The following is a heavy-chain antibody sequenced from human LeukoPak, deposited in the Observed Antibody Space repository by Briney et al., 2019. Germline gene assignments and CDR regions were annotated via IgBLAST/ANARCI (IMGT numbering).Heavy chain of an antibody. CDR2: ISGRGGNI. CDR1: GFTFSSHA. V-gene: IGHV3-23*01. Sequence: AGGSLRLSCAASGFTFSSHAMSWVRQAPGKGLEWVSTISGRGGNIFYTDSVKGRFTISRDNSRNTLFLQMNSLRADDTAVYYCAKYFGSGSYSSNFLNFDFWGLGTLVTVSS. J-gene: IGHJ4*02. D-gene: IGHD3-10*01. CDR3: AKYFGSGSYSSNFLNFDF.